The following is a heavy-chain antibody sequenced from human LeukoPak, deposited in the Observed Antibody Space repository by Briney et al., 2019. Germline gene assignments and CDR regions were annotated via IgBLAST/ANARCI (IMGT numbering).Heavy chain of an antibody. CDR2: IYSGGGT. D-gene: IGHD3-9*01. Sequence: PGGSLRLSCAASGFTFSTYAMHWVRQAPGKGLEWVSVIYSGGGTDYADPVKGRFIISRDNSKNTLYLQMNSLRAEDTAVYYCARGGPTLLRYFDWFINFDSWGQGTLVTVSS. V-gene: IGHV3-66*01. CDR1: GFTFSTYA. J-gene: IGHJ4*02. CDR3: ARGGPTLLRYFDWFINFDS.